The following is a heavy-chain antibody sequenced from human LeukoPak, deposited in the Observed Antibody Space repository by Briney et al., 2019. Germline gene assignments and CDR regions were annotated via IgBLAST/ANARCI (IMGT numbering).Heavy chain of an antibody. CDR1: GGSFSGYY. CDR3: AREGAAGKGFDY. V-gene: IGHV4-34*01. Sequence: SETLSLTCAVYGGSFSGYYWSWIRQPPGKGLEWIGEINHSGSTNYNPSLKSRVTISVDMSKNQFSLKLSSVTAADTAVYYCAREGAAGKGFDYWGQGTLVTVSS. D-gene: IGHD6-13*01. CDR2: INHSGST. J-gene: IGHJ4*02.